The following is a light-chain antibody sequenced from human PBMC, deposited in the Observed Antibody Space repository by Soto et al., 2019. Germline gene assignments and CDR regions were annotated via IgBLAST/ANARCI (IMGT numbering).Light chain of an antibody. CDR2: KND. V-gene: IGLV1-47*01. CDR3: ATWDDSLSVVL. CDR1: PSTIGANP. J-gene: IGLJ2*01. Sequence: QSVVTQPPSASGTPGQSITISCSGSPSTIGANPVYWYQQLPGTAPKLLFFKNDQRPSGVPDRFSGSKSGTSASLAISGLRSEDEAHFFCATWDDSLSVVLFGGGTQLTVL.